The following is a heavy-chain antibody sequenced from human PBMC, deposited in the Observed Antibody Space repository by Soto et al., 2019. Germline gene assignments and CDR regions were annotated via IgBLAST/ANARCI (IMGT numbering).Heavy chain of an antibody. CDR2: IKSKSDGGTT. CDR1: GFNFNYAW. CDR3: GSRH. Sequence: GSLRLSCAASGFNFNYAWMNWVRQAPGKGLEWVGHIKSKSDGGTTDYAAPVKGRFTISRDDSRNMVYLQMNNLKSEDTAMYYCGSRHWGLGTLVTVSS. V-gene: IGHV3-15*07. J-gene: IGHJ4*02.